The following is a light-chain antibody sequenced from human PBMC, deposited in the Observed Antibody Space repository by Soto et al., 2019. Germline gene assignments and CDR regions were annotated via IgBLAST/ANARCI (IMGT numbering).Light chain of an antibody. Sequence: ETVLTQAPGTLSLSPGERATLSSRASQTIRSNYLAWYRQTPGQAPRLLIYGASNRATGIADRFSGSGSGTAFTLIISRLEPEDFALYYCQQYGSSPWTFGQGTKVEIQ. J-gene: IGKJ1*01. CDR3: QQYGSSPWT. CDR2: GAS. V-gene: IGKV3-20*01. CDR1: QTIRSNY.